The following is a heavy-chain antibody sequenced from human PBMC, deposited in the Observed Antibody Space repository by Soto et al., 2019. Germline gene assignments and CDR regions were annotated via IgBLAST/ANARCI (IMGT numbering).Heavy chain of an antibody. V-gene: IGHV3-23*01. D-gene: IGHD2-2*01. CDR3: AKDRGGYCTSTTCYGGGSFDY. J-gene: IGHJ4*02. CDR1: GFTFSSYA. Sequence: EVQLLESGGGLVQPGGSLRLSCAASGFTFSSYAMSWVRQAPGKWLEWVSSISGNGGSTNYADSVKGRFTISRDNSKNTLYLHMNSQRAEDTAIYSCAKDRGGYCTSTTCYGGGSFDYWGQGTLVTVSS. CDR2: ISGNGGST.